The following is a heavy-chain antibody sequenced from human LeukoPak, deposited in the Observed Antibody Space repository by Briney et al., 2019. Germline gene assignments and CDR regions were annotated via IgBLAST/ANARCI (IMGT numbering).Heavy chain of an antibody. J-gene: IGHJ4*02. D-gene: IGHD3-22*01. CDR1: GGSFSGYY. V-gene: IGHV4-34*01. CDR2: INHSGST. Sequence: PSETLSLTCAVYGGSFSGYYWSWIRQPPGKGLEWIGEINHSGSTNYNPSLKSRVTISVDTSKNQFSLKLSSVTAADTAVYYCARRLLDSSGYCHFDYWGQGTLVTVSS. CDR3: ARRLLDSSGYCHFDY.